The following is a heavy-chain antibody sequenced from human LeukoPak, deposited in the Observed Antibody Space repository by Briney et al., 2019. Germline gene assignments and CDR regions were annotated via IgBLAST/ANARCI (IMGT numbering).Heavy chain of an antibody. Sequence: SQTLSLTCTVSGGSISSGSHYWSWIRQPAGKGLEWIGRIYTSGSTNYNPSLKSRVTISVDTSKNQFSLKLSSVTAADTAVYYCARWPGYYDSSGFDYWGQGTLVTVSS. J-gene: IGHJ4*02. D-gene: IGHD3-22*01. V-gene: IGHV4-61*02. CDR1: GGSISSGSHY. CDR2: IYTSGST. CDR3: ARWPGYYDSSGFDY.